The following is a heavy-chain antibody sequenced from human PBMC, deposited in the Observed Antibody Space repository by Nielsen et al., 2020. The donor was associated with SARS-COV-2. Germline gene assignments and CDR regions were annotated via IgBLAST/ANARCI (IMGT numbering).Heavy chain of an antibody. CDR3: ARQTVSSYQLLRKYYYYIDV. CDR1: GFTFRSYA. D-gene: IGHD1-26*01. Sequence: GESLKISCAASGFTFRSYAMHWVRQAPGKGLEWVAVISDDGRTKYYGRSVRGRFTISRDNFEKTLYLEMNSLRDDDTAVYYCARQTVSSYQLLRKYYYYIDVWGKGTTVTVSS. J-gene: IGHJ6*03. V-gene: IGHV3-30*03. CDR2: ISDDGRTK.